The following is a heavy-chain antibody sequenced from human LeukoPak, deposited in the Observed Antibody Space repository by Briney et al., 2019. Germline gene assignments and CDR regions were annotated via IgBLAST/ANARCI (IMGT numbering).Heavy chain of an antibody. V-gene: IGHV3-74*01. CDR3: ARGGLDHAFDL. CDR1: ALTLSSYW. CDR2: INNDGSGT. D-gene: IGHD3/OR15-3a*01. Sequence: GGSLRLSCAASALTLSSYWMYWVRHAPGKGLEYVSRINNDGSGTTYADSVKGRFTISRDNAKSTVYLQMNSLRPEDTAMFYCARGGLDHAFDLWGQGTMVSVSS. J-gene: IGHJ3*01.